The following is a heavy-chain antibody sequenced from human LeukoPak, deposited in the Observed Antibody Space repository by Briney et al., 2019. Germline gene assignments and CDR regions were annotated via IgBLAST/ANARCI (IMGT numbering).Heavy chain of an antibody. J-gene: IGHJ6*03. D-gene: IGHD3-10*01. CDR3: ARGSRSGSYHYYYMDV. CDR2: IIPIFGTA. Sequence: SVKVSCKASGGTVSSYAISWVRQAPGQGLEGMGGIIPIFGTANYAQKFQGRITITPDKSTSTAYMELSSLRSEDTAVYYCARGSRSGSYHYYYMDVWGKGTTVTVSS. CDR1: GGTVSSYA. V-gene: IGHV1-69*06.